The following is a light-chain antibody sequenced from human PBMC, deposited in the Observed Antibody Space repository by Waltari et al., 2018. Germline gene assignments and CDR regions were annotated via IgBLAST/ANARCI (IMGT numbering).Light chain of an antibody. CDR2: ATN. V-gene: IGLV1-44*01. CDR1: IYNIGINP. J-gene: IGLJ2*01. CDR3: GAWDDKVKAWL. Sequence: LTQSPSLSGTPGQRVTISCSGYIYNIGINPVNWYQQFPGAAPRVVMTATNERPSGIPDRFSGSKSGNSASLTISGLRFEDESDFYCGAWDDKVKAWLFGGGTTVTVL.